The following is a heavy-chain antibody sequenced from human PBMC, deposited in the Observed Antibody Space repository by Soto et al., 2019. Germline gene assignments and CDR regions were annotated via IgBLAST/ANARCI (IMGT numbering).Heavy chain of an antibody. D-gene: IGHD5-18*01. Sequence: ASGKVSCTASGYTFTSYGISWVRQAPGQGLEWMGWISAYNGNTNYAQKLQGRVTMTTDTSTSTAYMELRSLRSDDTAVYYCARDVYGGDGYSYGYWGQGTLVTVSS. J-gene: IGHJ4*02. CDR3: ARDVYGGDGYSYGY. CDR2: ISAYNGNT. CDR1: GYTFTSYG. V-gene: IGHV1-18*01.